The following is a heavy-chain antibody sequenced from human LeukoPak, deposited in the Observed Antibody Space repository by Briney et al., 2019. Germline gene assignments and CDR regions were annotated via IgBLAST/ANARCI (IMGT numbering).Heavy chain of an antibody. CDR3: ARDHAAGWELPLNWFDP. CDR1: GGTFSSYA. D-gene: IGHD4-23*01. J-gene: IGHJ5*02. Sequence: ASVKVSCKASGGTFSSYAISWVRQAPGQGLEWMGGIIPIFGTANYAQKFQGRVTMTTDTSTSTAHMELRSLRSDDTAVYYCARDHAAGWELPLNWFDPWGQGTLVTVSS. CDR2: IIPIFGTA. V-gene: IGHV1-69*05.